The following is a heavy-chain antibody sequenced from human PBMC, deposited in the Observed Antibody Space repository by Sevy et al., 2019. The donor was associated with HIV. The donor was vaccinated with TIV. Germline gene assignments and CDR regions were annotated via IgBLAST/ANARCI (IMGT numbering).Heavy chain of an antibody. D-gene: IGHD6-6*01. CDR1: GFTFSNFG. CDR2: IRYDGSSK. J-gene: IGHJ4*02. V-gene: IGHV3-30*02. Sequence: GLSLRLSCVASGFTFSNFGIHWVRQAPGKGLEWVAFIRYDGSSKYYADSVKGRFTISRDNSKNTLYLQMNSLRSEDTAVYYCAKDLTERYSTSSGDFDYWGQGSLVTVSS. CDR3: AKDLTERYSTSSGDFDY.